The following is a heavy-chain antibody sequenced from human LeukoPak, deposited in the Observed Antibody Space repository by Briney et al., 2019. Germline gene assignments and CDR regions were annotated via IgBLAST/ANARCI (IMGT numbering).Heavy chain of an antibody. CDR1: GFTFSNYG. V-gene: IGHV3-30*18. Sequence: GGSLRLSCAASGFTFSNYGMHWVRQPPGKGLEWVTFISDDGDNKHYADSVKGRLTASRDNSKSTLFLQTNSLRVEDTAVYYCVKATRGNLWNGLPRDHSDKWGQGTLVTVSS. J-gene: IGHJ4*02. CDR3: VKATRGNLWNGLPRDHSDK. D-gene: IGHD3-3*01. CDR2: ISDDGDNK.